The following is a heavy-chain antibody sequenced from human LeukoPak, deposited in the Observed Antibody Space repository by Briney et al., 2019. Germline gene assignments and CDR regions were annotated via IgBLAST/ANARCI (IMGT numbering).Heavy chain of an antibody. Sequence: GGSLRLSCAASGFTVSSNYMSWVRQAPGKGLEWVSVIYSGGSTYYADSVKGRFTISRDNSKNTLYLQMNSLRAEDTAVYYCARSTTSCLCDAFDVWGQGTMVTVSS. CDR2: IYSGGST. CDR3: ARSTTSCLCDAFDV. V-gene: IGHV3-66*01. D-gene: IGHD2-2*01. J-gene: IGHJ3*01. CDR1: GFTVSSNY.